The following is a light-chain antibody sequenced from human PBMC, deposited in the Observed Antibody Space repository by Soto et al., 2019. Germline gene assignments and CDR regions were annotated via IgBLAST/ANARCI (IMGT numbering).Light chain of an antibody. Sequence: TQSTSSLSASVGDRVTVTCLASQSISTYLNWYQQKPGKAPKLLIYEASSLQSGVPSRFRGSGSGTDFTLTISSLQPEDFATYYCQQSHTIPWTFGQGTKVDIK. CDR3: QQSHTIPWT. V-gene: IGKV1-39*01. J-gene: IGKJ1*01. CDR1: QSISTY. CDR2: EAS.